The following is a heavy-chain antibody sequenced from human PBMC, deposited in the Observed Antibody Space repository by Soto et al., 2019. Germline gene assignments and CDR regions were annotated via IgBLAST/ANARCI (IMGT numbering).Heavy chain of an antibody. V-gene: IGHV1-18*01. Sequence: GASVKVSCKASGYTFTSYGISWVRQAPGQGLEWMGWISAYNGNTNYAQKLQGRVTMTTDTSTSTAYMELRSLRSDDTAVYYCASFGGFDYGGCNWFDLWGQGILVTVSS. CDR3: ASFGGFDYGGCNWFDL. CDR2: ISAYNGNT. J-gene: IGHJ5*02. D-gene: IGHD4-17*01. CDR1: GYTFTSYG.